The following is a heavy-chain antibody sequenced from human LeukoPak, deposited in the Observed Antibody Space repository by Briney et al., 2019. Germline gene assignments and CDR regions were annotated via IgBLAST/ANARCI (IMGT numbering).Heavy chain of an antibody. J-gene: IGHJ4*02. D-gene: IGHD3-22*01. CDR1: GFTFSTYS. CDR2: ISGSSIHI. Sequence: GGSLRLSCAPSGFTFSTYSMNWVRDAPGKGLEWVSSISGSSIHIYYADSVKGRFTISRDNAKNSLYLQMNSLRVGDTAVYYCARDPPYYGSSGYYYDYWGQGTLVTVSS. CDR3: ARDPPYYGSSGYYYDY. V-gene: IGHV3-21*01.